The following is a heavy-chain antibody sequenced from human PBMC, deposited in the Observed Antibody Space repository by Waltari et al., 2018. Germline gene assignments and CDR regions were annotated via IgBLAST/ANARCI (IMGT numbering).Heavy chain of an antibody. Sequence: EVPLLESGVGLVQPGGSLRLSCSAQRFTLPCMALRWVRQATWKGLEWVSVIYSGGSTYYAVSVKGRFTISRDNSKNTLYLQMNSLRAEDTAVYYCAKDGSSGVGYWGQGTLVTVSS. CDR3: AKDGSSGVGY. V-gene: IGHV3-23*03. CDR1: RFTLPCMA. CDR2: IYSGGST. J-gene: IGHJ4*02. D-gene: IGHD3-22*01.